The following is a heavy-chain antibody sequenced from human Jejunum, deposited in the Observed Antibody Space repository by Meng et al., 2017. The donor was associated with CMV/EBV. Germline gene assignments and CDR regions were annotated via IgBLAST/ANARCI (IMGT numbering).Heavy chain of an antibody. CDR3: ARHGNYLDV. J-gene: IGHJ6*02. D-gene: IGHD3-3*01. V-gene: IGHV1-2*02. CDR2: LTPRTGGT. CDR1: GYTFPDSV. Sequence: VSCRAFGYTFPDSVIHWVRQAPGQGLEWMGWLTPRTGGTFYAQNFQGRVTMTGDTSISTVYMELRRLTSDDTAVYYCARHGNYLDVWGQGTTVTVSS.